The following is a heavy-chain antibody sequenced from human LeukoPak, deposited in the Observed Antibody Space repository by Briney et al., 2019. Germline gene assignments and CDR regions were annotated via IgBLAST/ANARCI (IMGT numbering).Heavy chain of an antibody. J-gene: IGHJ4*02. CDR3: ARDGGIAAAGTFDY. D-gene: IGHD6-13*01. Sequence: GGSLRLSCAASGFTFSSYAMHWVRQAPGKGLEYVSAISSNGGSTYYANSVKGRFTISRDNSKNTLYLQMGSLRAEDMAVYYCARDGGIAAAGTFDYWGQGTLVTVSS. V-gene: IGHV3-64*01. CDR2: ISSNGGST. CDR1: GFTFSSYA.